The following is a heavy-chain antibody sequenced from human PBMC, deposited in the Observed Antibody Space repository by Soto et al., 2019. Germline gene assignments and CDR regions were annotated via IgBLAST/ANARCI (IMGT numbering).Heavy chain of an antibody. CDR3: ARRAYCGGDCYNAWDALDI. Sequence: ASVKVSCKASGGTFSSYAISWVRQAPGQGLEWMGGIIPIFGTANYAQKFQGRVTITADESTSTAYMELSSLRSEDTAVYYCARRAYCGGDCYNAWDALDIWGQGTMVTVSS. CDR1: GGTFSSYA. J-gene: IGHJ3*02. CDR2: IIPIFGTA. D-gene: IGHD2-21*02. V-gene: IGHV1-69*13.